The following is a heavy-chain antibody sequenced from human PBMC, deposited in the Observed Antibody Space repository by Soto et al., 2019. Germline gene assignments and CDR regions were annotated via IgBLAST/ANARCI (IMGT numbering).Heavy chain of an antibody. CDR2: IYHYGNP. CDR3: ARDVGYGRLDH. Sequence: QLQLQESGSGLVKPSQTLSLTCAVSGGSIDDYSWSWIRQPPGKGLEWIGYIYHYGNPHYNASLRSRVTLSVARSKNQFSLNLRSVTAADTAVYYCARDVGYGRLDHWGQGSLVTVSS. D-gene: IGHD1-1*01. CDR1: GGSIDDYS. J-gene: IGHJ4*02. V-gene: IGHV4-30-2*01.